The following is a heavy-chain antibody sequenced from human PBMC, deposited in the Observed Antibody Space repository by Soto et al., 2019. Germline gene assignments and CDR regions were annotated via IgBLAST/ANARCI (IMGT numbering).Heavy chain of an antibody. CDR2: MSYDGSDT. V-gene: IGHV3-30*03. Sequence: PGWSLRLACVCSVFIFIKNGMQWVRQTPGKGLEWVAFMSYDGSDTFYADSVKGRFTISRDNSKSNLFLHMSNLRAEDTAMCYCTSVRVADSALDHWGQGTLVTVSS. CDR3: TSVRVADSALDH. CDR1: VFIFIKNG. D-gene: IGHD3-10*02. J-gene: IGHJ4*02.